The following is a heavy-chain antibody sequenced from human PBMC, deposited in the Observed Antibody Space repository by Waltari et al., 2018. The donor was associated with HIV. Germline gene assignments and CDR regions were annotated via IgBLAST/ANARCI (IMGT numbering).Heavy chain of an antibody. V-gene: IGHV4-31*03. D-gene: IGHD1-26*01. CDR3: ARELWGALGGYFDY. CDR2: IYYGGST. J-gene: IGHJ4*02. CDR1: GGSISSGGYY. Sequence: QVQLQESGPGLVKPSQTLSLPCTVSGGSISSGGYYWSWTRQHPGQGLEWIGYIYYGGSTYYNPSLKSRVTLAVDPSKNQCSLKRSSVTAADTAVYYCARELWGALGGYFDYWGQGTLVTVSS.